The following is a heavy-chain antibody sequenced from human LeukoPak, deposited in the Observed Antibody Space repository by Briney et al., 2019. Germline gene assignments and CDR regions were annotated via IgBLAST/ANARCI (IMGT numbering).Heavy chain of an antibody. D-gene: IGHD1-14*01. CDR1: LDSTTSNF. V-gene: IGHV4-4*02. J-gene: IGHJ4*02. Sequence: SSETLSLTCTVSLDSTTSNFWSWVCQPPGKGLEWIGEIHRSGSPSYNPSLQSRVTISIDRSRNQIVLELSSVTAADTAVYYCAREILGGFNPGAYWGQGTLVTVSS. CDR2: IHRSGSP. CDR3: AREILGGFNPGAY.